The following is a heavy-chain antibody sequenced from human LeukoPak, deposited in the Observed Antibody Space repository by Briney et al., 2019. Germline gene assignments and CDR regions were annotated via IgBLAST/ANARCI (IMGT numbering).Heavy chain of an antibody. V-gene: IGHV4-61*05. D-gene: IGHD4-17*01. Sequence: SETLSLTCTVSGGSISSSSYYWGWIRQPPGKGLEWIGYIYYSGSTNYNPSLKSRVTISVDTSKNQFSLKLSSVTAADTAVYYCARDSTVYWYFDLWGRGTLVTVSS. CDR3: ARDSTVYWYFDL. CDR1: GGSISSSSYY. J-gene: IGHJ2*01. CDR2: IYYSGST.